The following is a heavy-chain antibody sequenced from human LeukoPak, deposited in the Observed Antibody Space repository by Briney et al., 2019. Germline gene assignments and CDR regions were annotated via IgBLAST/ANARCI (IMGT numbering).Heavy chain of an antibody. D-gene: IGHD1-1*01. CDR3: APNWNLGY. CDR1: GFTFSSYA. Sequence: GGSLRLSCAASGFTFSSYAMSWVRQAPGKGLDWVSAISASGGSTYYADSVKGRFTISRDNSKNMVYLQMNSLKGEDTAIYYCAPNWNLGYWGQGSLVTVSS. J-gene: IGHJ4*02. CDR2: ISASGGST. V-gene: IGHV3-23*01.